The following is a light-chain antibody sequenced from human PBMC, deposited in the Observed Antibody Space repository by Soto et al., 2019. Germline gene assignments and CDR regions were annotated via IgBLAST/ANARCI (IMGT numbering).Light chain of an antibody. Sequence: QSALTQPASVSGSPGQSITISCTGTNSDVGNYNLVSWYQQHPGKAPKLIIYEGSKRPSGVSDRFSGSKSGDTASLTISGLQAEDEAGYYCFSYAGGSIYVLFGGGTKVTVL. CDR2: EGS. CDR3: FSYAGGSIYVL. CDR1: NSDVGNYNL. J-gene: IGLJ3*02. V-gene: IGLV2-23*01.